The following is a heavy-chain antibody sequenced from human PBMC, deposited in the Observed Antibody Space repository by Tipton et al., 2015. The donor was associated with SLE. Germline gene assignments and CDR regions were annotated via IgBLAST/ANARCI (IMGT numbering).Heavy chain of an antibody. V-gene: IGHV4-59*01. CDR3: ARVPHDSRAFDI. Sequence: LRLSCTVSGGSISSYYWSWIRQPPGKGLEWLGCIYYSGSTNYNPSLKSRVTISVDTSKNQFSLKLSSVTAADTAVYYCARVPHDSRAFDIWGQGTMVTVSS. J-gene: IGHJ3*02. CDR2: IYYSGST. CDR1: GGSISSYY. D-gene: IGHD2-15*01.